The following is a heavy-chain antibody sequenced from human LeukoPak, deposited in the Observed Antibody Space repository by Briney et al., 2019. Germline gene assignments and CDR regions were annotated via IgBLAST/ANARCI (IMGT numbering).Heavy chain of an antibody. D-gene: IGHD3-22*01. Sequence: ASVKVSCKASGYTFTGYYMHWVRQAPGQGLEWMGWINPNSGGTNYAQKFQGRVTMTRDTSISTAYMELSRLRSDDTAVYYCARPCYDSSGYYYYFDYSGQGTLVTVSS. V-gene: IGHV1-2*02. CDR3: ARPCYDSSGYYYYFDY. CDR2: INPNSGGT. J-gene: IGHJ4*02. CDR1: GYTFTGYY.